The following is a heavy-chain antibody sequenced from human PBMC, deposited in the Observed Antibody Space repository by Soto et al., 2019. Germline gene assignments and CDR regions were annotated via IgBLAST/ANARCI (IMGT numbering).Heavy chain of an antibody. V-gene: IGHV1-3*01. D-gene: IGHD2-21*02. CDR2: INAGNGNT. CDR1: GYTFTSYA. J-gene: IGHJ4*02. CDR3: ARERGPLKVTWYFDY. Sequence: QVQLVQSGAEVKKPGASVKVSCKASGYTFTSYAMHWVRQAPGQRLEWMGWINAGNGNTKYSQKFQGRVTITRDTSASTAYMELSSLRSEDTAVYYCARERGPLKVTWYFDYWGQGTLVTVSS.